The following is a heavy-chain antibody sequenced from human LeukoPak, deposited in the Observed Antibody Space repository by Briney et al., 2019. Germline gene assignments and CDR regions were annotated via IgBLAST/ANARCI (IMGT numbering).Heavy chain of an antibody. Sequence: GGSLRLSCAASGFTFSSYSMNWVRQAPGKGLEWVSSISSSSSYIYYADSVKGRFTISRDNAKNSLYLQMNSLRAEDTAVYYCAGDSQHYDFWSGYYNYYYYYMDVWGKGTTVTVSS. CDR1: GFTFSSYS. CDR3: AGDSQHYDFWSGYYNYYYYYMDV. V-gene: IGHV3-21*01. J-gene: IGHJ6*03. CDR2: ISSSSSYI. D-gene: IGHD3-3*01.